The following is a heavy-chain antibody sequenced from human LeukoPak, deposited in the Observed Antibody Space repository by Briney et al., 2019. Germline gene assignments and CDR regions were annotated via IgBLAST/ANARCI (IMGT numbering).Heavy chain of an antibody. CDR3: ARLREGRFDY. CDR2: IYYSGST. J-gene: IGHJ4*02. Sequence: SETQSLTCTVSGGSISSSSYYWSWIRQPPGKGLEWIGSIYYSGSTYYNPSPKSRVTISVDTSKNQFSLKLSSVAAADTAVYYCARLREGRFDYWGQGTLVAVSS. V-gene: IGHV4-39*01. CDR1: GGSISSSSYY. D-gene: IGHD1-26*01.